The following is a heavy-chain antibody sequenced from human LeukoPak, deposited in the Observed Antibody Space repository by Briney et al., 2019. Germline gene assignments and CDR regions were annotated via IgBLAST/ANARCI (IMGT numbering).Heavy chain of an antibody. V-gene: IGHV1-2*02. CDR3: ARIEGVGAHYCFDY. J-gene: IGHJ4*02. CDR2: INPNSGGT. CDR1: GYTFTGYY. Sequence: ASVKVSCKASGYTFTGYYIHWVRQAPGQGLEWMGWINPNSGGTNYAQKFLGRVTMTRDTSISTAYMELSRLTSDDTAVYYCARIEGVGAHYCFDYWGQGTLVTVSS. D-gene: IGHD1-26*01.